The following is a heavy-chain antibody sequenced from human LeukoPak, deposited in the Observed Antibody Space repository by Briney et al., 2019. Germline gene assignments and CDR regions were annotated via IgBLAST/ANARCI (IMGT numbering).Heavy chain of an antibody. D-gene: IGHD3-22*01. J-gene: IGHJ3*02. CDR2: INHSGST. CDR1: GGSFSGYY. V-gene: IGHV4-34*01. Sequence: SETLSLTCAVYGGSFSGYYWSWIRQPPGKGLEWIGEINHSGSTNYNPSLKSRVTISVGTSKNQFSLKLSSVTAADTAVYYCATNRLNYYDSSGAFDIWGQGTMVTVSS. CDR3: ATNRLNYYDSSGAFDI.